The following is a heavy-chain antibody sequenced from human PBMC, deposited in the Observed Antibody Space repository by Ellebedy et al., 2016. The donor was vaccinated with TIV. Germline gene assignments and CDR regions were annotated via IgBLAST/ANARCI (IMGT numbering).Heavy chain of an antibody. J-gene: IGHJ6*02. CDR2: INPSGGST. V-gene: IGHV1-46*01. D-gene: IGHD1-26*01. Sequence: ASVKVSCKASGYTFTSYYMHWVRQAPGQGLEWMGIINPSGGSTSYAQKFQGRVTMTRDTSISTAYMEPSSLRSEDTAVYYCARDKVGASTDYYYYGMDVWGQGTTVTVSS. CDR3: ARDKVGASTDYYYYGMDV. CDR1: GYTFTSYY.